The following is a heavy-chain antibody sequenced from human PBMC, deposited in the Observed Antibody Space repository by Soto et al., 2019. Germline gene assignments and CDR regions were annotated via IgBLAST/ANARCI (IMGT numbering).Heavy chain of an antibody. CDR3: AKVLSVIVADSFDI. CDR2: TSYDGNNK. J-gene: IGHJ3*02. V-gene: IGHV3-30*18. CDR1: GFTFNNYD. D-gene: IGHD3-22*01. Sequence: QVQLVESGGGVVQPGRSLRLSCAASGFTFNNYDMHWVRQSPGKGLEWVAVTSYDGNNKYYADSVKGRFTISRDNSKNTLSLKMNSLRPEDTAVYYCAKVLSVIVADSFDIWGQGTMVTVSS.